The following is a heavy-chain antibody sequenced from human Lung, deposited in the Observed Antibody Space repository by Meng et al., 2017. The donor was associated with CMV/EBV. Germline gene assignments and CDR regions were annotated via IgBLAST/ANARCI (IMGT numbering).Heavy chain of an antibody. D-gene: IGHD2-21*01. V-gene: IGHV3-7*01. J-gene: IGHJ4*02. CDR1: GFRFSTYS. Sequence: GGSLRLSCAASGFRFSTYSMSWVRQAPGKGLEWLASINRDGSGKDNVDSVKGRFTISRDNAKNSLYLVMNSLRAEDTAVYYCASLFCGPTACYSFDWWGQGXLVTVSS. CDR3: ASLFCGPTACYSFDW. CDR2: INRDGSGK.